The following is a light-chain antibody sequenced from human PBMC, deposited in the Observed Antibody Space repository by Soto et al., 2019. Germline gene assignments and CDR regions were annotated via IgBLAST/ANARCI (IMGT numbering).Light chain of an antibody. CDR1: QSVSSSY. J-gene: IGKJ1*01. CDR3: RQYGSSPWT. V-gene: IGKV3-20*01. Sequence: EIVLTQSPGTLSLSPGERATLSCRASQSVSSSYLAWYQQKPGQAPRLLIYGASSRATGIPDRFSGSGSGTAFTPTISRLEPEDFAVFYCRQYGSSPWTFGQGTKVEIK. CDR2: GAS.